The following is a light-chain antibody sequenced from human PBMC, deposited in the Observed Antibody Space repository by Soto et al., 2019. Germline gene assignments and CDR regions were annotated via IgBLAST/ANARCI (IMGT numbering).Light chain of an antibody. CDR3: QQGSNWPT. CDR2: DAS. Sequence: EIVLTQSPATLSFSPGERATLSCRASQSVSSYLAWYQQKPCQAPRLLIYDASNRATGIPARFSGSGSGTDFTLTISSLDPEDFAVYYCQQGSNWPTFGQGTKLEIK. V-gene: IGKV3-11*01. CDR1: QSVSSY. J-gene: IGKJ2*01.